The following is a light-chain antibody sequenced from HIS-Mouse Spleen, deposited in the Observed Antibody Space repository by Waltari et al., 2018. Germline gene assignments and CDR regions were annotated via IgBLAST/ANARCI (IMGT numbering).Light chain of an antibody. CDR2: YAS. J-gene: IGKJ4*01. CDR3: HQSSSLPQLT. Sequence: EIVLTKSPDFQSVTPKEKVTITCRASQIIGSSLHWYQQQPDESPKLLIKYASHSISGVPSRFSGSRSGTKFTLTINRLEAQDAAAYYCHQSSSLPQLTFGGGTKVEIK. CDR1: QIIGSS. V-gene: IGKV6D-21*02.